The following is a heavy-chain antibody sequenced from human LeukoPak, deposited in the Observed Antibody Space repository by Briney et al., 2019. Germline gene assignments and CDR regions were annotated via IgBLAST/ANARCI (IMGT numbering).Heavy chain of an antibody. CDR1: GFTFSNSG. Sequence: GGSLRLSCVASGFTFSNSGMSWVRQAPGKGLEWVSAISGSGGSTYYADSVKGRFTISRDNSKNTLYLQMNSLRAEDTAVYYCAKIYDYVWGSYRHFDYWGQGTLVTVSS. D-gene: IGHD3-16*02. CDR3: AKIYDYVWGSYRHFDY. V-gene: IGHV3-23*01. CDR2: ISGSGGST. J-gene: IGHJ4*02.